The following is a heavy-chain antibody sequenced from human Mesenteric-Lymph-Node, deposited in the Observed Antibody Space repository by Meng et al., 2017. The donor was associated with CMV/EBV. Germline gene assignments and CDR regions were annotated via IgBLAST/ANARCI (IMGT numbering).Heavy chain of an antibody. CDR2: IGASGGST. V-gene: IGHV3-23*01. J-gene: IGHJ4*02. D-gene: IGHD2-2*03. CDR3: AKPAGNMDLRFFEY. Sequence: GESLKISCAASGFSFSNYAMTWVRQAPGKGLEWVSAIGASGGSTYYADSVKGRFTISRDNFKNTLYLQMKSLRVEDTAVYYCAKPAGNMDLRFFEYWGQGTLVTVSS. CDR1: GFSFSNYA.